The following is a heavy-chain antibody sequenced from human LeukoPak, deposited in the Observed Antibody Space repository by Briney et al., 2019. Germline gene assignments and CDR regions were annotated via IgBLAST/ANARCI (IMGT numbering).Heavy chain of an antibody. J-gene: IGHJ6*03. CDR2: ISSSGSTI. V-gene: IGHV3-48*03. D-gene: IGHD3-22*01. CDR1: GFTFSSYE. Sequence: PGGSLRLSCAASGFTFSSYEMNWVRQAPGKGLEWVSYISSSGSTIYYADSVKGRFTISRDNSKNTLYLQMNSLRAEDTAVYYCARDGTPYDSSGYYYYYYMDVWGKGTTVTVSS. CDR3: ARDGTPYDSSGYYYYYYMDV.